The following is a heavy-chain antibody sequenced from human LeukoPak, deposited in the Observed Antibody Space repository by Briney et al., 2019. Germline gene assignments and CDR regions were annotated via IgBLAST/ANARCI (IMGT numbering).Heavy chain of an antibody. Sequence: ESSETLSLTCTVSGGSNSRSSNYWSWIRQPPGKGLEWIGYIYYSGSTNYNPSLKSRVTISVDTSKNQFSLKLSSVTAADTAVYYCARLSRTYYYDRSGYATGTAYYMDVWGKGTTVTVSS. V-gene: IGHV4-61*01. D-gene: IGHD3-22*01. CDR3: ARLSRTYYYDRSGYATGTAYYMDV. CDR1: GGSNSRSSNY. J-gene: IGHJ6*03. CDR2: IYYSGST.